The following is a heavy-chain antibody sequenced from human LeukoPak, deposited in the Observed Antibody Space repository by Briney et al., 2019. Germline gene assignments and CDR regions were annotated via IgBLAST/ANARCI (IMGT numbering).Heavy chain of an antibody. J-gene: IGHJ4*02. Sequence: PGGSLRLSCAASGFTVSSNYMSWVRQAPGKGLEWVSVIYSGGSTYHADSVKGRFTISRDNSKNTLYLQMNSLRAEDTAVYYCASHDYGDYDKTFDYWGQGTLVTVSS. CDR2: IYSGGST. D-gene: IGHD4-17*01. CDR3: ASHDYGDYDKTFDY. V-gene: IGHV3-66*04. CDR1: GFTVSSNY.